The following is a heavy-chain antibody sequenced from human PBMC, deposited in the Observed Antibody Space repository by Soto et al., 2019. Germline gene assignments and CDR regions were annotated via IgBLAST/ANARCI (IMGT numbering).Heavy chain of an antibody. V-gene: IGHV3-21*01. CDR1: GFSFSDYS. D-gene: IGHD2-2*01. J-gene: IGHJ6*03. CDR2: ISGSSSYI. CDR3: ARDLAYCSGTGCRDYYHYMDV. Sequence: EVQLVESGGGLVKPGGSLRLSCAASGFSFSDYSMNWVRQAPGKGLEWVSAISGSSSYIYDADSLKGRLTVSRDNAKKSLLLQRNSLRAEDTAVYYWARDLAYCSGTGCRDYYHYMDVWGKGNTVTVSS.